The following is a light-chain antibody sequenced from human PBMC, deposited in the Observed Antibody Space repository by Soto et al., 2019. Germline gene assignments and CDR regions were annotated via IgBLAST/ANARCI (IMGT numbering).Light chain of an antibody. CDR1: SSDVGGYNY. CDR3: CSYAGSYSYV. CDR2: DVS. V-gene: IGLV2-11*01. Sequence: SVLTQPRSVSGSPGQSVTISCTGTSSDVGGYNYVSWYQEQPGKAPKLMIYDVSKRPSWVPDRFSGSKSGNTASLTISGLQAEDEADYYCCSYAGSYSYVFGTGTKVTVL. J-gene: IGLJ1*01.